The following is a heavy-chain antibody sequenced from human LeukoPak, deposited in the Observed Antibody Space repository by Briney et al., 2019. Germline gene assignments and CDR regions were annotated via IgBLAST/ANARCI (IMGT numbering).Heavy chain of an antibody. V-gene: IGHV3-30*02. CDR3: AKDPHYGGTEYFQH. Sequence: GGSLRLSCAASGFTFSNHAMHWVRQAPGKGLEWVTLVWYDGNRKYYADSVKGRFIISRDNSKNTLYLQMNSLRAEDTAVYYCAKDPHYGGTEYFQHWGQGTLVTVSS. CDR1: GFTFSNHA. D-gene: IGHD4-23*01. J-gene: IGHJ1*01. CDR2: VWYDGNRK.